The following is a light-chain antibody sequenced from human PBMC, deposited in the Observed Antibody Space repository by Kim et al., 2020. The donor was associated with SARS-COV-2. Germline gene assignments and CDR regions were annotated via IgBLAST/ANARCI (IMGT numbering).Light chain of an antibody. CDR1: QSISSY. CDR2: AAS. J-gene: IGKJ4*01. CDR3: QQSYSTPLT. Sequence: ESVGDRVTITCRASQSISSYLNWYQQKPGKAPKLLIYAASSLQSGVPSRFSGSGSGTDFTLTISSLQPEDFATYYCQQSYSTPLTFGGGTKVDIK. V-gene: IGKV1-39*01.